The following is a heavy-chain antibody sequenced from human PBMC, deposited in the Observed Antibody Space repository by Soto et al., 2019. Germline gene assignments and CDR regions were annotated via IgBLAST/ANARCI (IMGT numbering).Heavy chain of an antibody. CDR3: ARGGLRYFDWLLGY. V-gene: IGHV4-39*01. CDR2: INYSGNT. Sequence: ASETLSLTCSVSDDSIKSDKYYWGWIRQPPGKGPEWIGEINYSGNTNYNPSLQSRVTISLDTSRSQFSLKLSSVTAADSAVYYCARGGLRYFDWLLGYWGQGTLVTVSS. CDR1: DDSIKSDKYY. D-gene: IGHD3-9*01. J-gene: IGHJ4*02.